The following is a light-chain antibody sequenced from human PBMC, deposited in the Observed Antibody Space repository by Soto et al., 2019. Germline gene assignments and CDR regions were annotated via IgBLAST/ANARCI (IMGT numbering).Light chain of an antibody. CDR3: QSYDSSDKLI. CDR2: DNN. CDR1: RSNIGAGYA. J-gene: IGLJ7*01. V-gene: IGLV1-40*01. Sequence: QSALTQPPSVSGAPGQRVTISCTGSRSNIGAGYAVHWYQQLPGSAPKLLIYDNNKRPSGVPDRFSASKSTTSASLAITALQADDEAVYHCQSYDSSDKLIFGGGTKLTVL.